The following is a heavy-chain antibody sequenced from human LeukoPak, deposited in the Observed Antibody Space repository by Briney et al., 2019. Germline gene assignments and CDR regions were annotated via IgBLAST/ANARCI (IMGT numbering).Heavy chain of an antibody. J-gene: IGHJ4*02. Sequence: GGSLRLSCAASGFTFSSYAMSWVRQAPGKGLEWVSAISGSGGSTYYAGSVKGRFTISRDNVKNSLYLQMNSLRDEDTAVYYCARGGDYGDYADFAYWGQGTLVTVSS. CDR3: ARGGDYGDYADFAY. CDR1: GFTFSSYA. CDR2: ISGSGGST. V-gene: IGHV3-23*01. D-gene: IGHD4-17*01.